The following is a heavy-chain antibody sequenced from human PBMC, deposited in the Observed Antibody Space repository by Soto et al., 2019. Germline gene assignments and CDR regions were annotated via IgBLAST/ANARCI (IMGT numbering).Heavy chain of an antibody. CDR3: AREADTAMIGVEYYFDY. CDR2: IYYSGST. Sequence: SETLSLTCTVSGGSISSYYWSWIRQPPGKGLEWIGYIYYSGSTNYNPSLKSRVTISVDTSKNQFSLKLSSVTAADTAVYYCAREADTAMIGVEYYFDYWGQGTLVTVSS. D-gene: IGHD5-18*01. V-gene: IGHV4-59*01. CDR1: GGSISSYY. J-gene: IGHJ4*02.